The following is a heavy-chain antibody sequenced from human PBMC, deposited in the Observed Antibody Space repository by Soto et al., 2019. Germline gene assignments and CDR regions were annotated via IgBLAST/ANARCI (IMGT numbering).Heavy chain of an antibody. V-gene: IGHV4-59*01. CDR2: IYYSGST. CDR1: GGSISSYY. CDR3: AREADSYGYRDDAFDI. D-gene: IGHD5-18*01. Sequence: SETLSLTCTVSGGSISSYYWSWIRQPPGKGLEWIGYIYYSGSTNYNPSLKSRVTISVDTSKNQFSLKLSSVTAADTAVYYCAREADSYGYRDDAFDIWGQGTMATVSS. J-gene: IGHJ3*02.